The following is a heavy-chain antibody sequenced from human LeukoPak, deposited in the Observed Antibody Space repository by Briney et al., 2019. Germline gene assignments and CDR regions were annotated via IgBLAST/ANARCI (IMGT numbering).Heavy chain of an antibody. Sequence: ASVRVSCKASRYTLTGYYMHWVRPAPRQGGGWVGWINPNRGGTNYAKKFQGRVTMTRDTSISTAYMELSRLRSDDTAVYYCARETYYYDSSGYYPVDYWGQGTLVTVSS. CDR1: RYTLTGYY. CDR3: ARETYYYDSSGYYPVDY. CDR2: INPNRGGT. J-gene: IGHJ4*02. D-gene: IGHD3-22*01. V-gene: IGHV1-2*02.